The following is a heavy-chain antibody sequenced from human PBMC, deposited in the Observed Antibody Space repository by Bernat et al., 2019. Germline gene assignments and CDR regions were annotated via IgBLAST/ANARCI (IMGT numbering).Heavy chain of an antibody. CDR2: INHSGST. CDR1: GGSFSGYY. CDR3: AETRTPRYYYGMDV. J-gene: IGHJ6*02. Sequence: QVQLQQWGAGLLKPSETLSLTCAVYGGSFSGYYWSGIRQPPGKGLEWIGEINHSGSTNYNPSLKSRVTISVDTSKNQFSLKLSSVTAADTAVYYCAETRTPRYYYGMDVWGQGTTVTVSS. V-gene: IGHV4-34*01.